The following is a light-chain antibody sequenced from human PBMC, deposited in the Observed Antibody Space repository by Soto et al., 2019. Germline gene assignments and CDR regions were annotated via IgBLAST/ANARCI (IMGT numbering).Light chain of an antibody. V-gene: IGLV2-14*01. CDR3: NLYTCKAAGF. CDR2: EYS. CDR1: SSDVGGYNY. Sequence: QSALTQPASVSGSPGQSNTIYCTGTSSDVGGYNYVSWYQQHPGKAPKLIIYEYSNRPSGLSTRFSGLKSGNTASLTISWRQAVDEAGYYCNLYTCKAAGFCGTGTKLTVL. J-gene: IGLJ1*01.